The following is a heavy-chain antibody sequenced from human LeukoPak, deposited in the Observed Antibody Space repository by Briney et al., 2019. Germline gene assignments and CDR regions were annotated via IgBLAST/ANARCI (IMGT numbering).Heavy chain of an antibody. CDR2: ISGSGGST. V-gene: IGHV3-23*01. CDR1: GFTFSSYA. Sequence: PGGSLRLSCAASGFTFSSYAMSWVRQAPGKGLEWVSAISGSGGSTYYADSVKGRFTISIDNSKNTLYLQMNSLRAEDTAVYYCAKTISPTSYYYYGMDVWGQGTTVTVSS. J-gene: IGHJ6*02. CDR3: AKTISPTSYYYYGMDV. D-gene: IGHD2/OR15-2a*01.